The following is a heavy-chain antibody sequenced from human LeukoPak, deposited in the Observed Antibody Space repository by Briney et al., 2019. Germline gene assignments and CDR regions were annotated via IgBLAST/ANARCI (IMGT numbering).Heavy chain of an antibody. CDR3: AREVDV. CDR1: GFTLSSYW. Sequence: GGSLSLSCAASGFTLSSYWMSWVRQAPGKGLEWVANIKQDGSEKYYVESVKGRFTISRDNAKNSLYLQMNSLRAEDTAVYYCAREVDVWGQGTTVTVSS. J-gene: IGHJ6*02. V-gene: IGHV3-7*01. CDR2: IKQDGSEK.